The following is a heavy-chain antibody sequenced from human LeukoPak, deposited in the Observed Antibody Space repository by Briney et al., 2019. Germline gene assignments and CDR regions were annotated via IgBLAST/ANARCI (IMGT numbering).Heavy chain of an antibody. CDR1: GGSISSGDYH. Sequence: SETLSLTCTVSGGSISSGDYHWSWVRQYSGKALEWIGYIDYSGNTYHNPSLKSRVTMSLDTSENRFSLKMTSVTAADTAVYYCARGNMALKILLDAFGIWGQGTKVTVST. D-gene: IGHD2-15*01. CDR2: IDYSGNT. CDR3: ARGNMALKILLDAFGI. V-gene: IGHV4-31*03. J-gene: IGHJ3*02.